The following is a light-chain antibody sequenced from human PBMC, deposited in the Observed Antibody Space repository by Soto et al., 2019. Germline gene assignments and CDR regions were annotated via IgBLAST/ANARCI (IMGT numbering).Light chain of an antibody. CDR2: GAS. Sequence: EIVLTQSPGTLSLSPGERATLSCRASQSVSNNYLAWYQQKPGQAPRLVIYGASSRGTGIPDRFSASGSGTDFTLPISRLEPEDFAVYYCQQYISSPLTFGQGTKVDI. CDR1: QSVSNNY. J-gene: IGKJ1*01. CDR3: QQYISSPLT. V-gene: IGKV3-20*01.